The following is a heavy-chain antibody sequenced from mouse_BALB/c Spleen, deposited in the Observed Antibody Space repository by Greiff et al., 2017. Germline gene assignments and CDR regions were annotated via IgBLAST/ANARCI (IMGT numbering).Heavy chain of an antibody. J-gene: IGHJ3*01. Sequence: EVQLVESGGGLVQPGGSLKLSCAASGFTFSSYTMSWVRQTPEKRLEWVAYISNGGGSTYYPDTVKGRFTISRDNAKNTLYLQMSSLKSEDTAMYYCASQSLGFAYWGQGTLVTVSA. CDR3: ASQSLGFAY. V-gene: IGHV5-12-2*01. CDR1: GFTFSSYT. CDR2: ISNGGGST.